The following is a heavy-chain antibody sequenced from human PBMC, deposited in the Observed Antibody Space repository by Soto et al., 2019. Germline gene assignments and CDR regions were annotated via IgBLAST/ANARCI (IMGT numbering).Heavy chain of an antibody. Sequence: GGSLRLSCAVSGFSFSSYGLHCVRQAPATGLAWVAVIWYDGSNKYYADSVKGRFTISRDNSKNTLYLPMNSLRAEDTAVYYCARSEAVEGLPSDYYGMDVWGQATTVTVSS. CDR3: ARSEAVEGLPSDYYGMDV. D-gene: IGHD2-15*01. CDR1: GFSFSSYG. CDR2: IWYDGSNK. V-gene: IGHV3-33*01. J-gene: IGHJ6*02.